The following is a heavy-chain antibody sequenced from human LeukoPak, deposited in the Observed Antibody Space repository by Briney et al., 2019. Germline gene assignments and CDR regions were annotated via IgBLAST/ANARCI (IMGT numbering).Heavy chain of an antibody. CDR1: GFTFSSYS. J-gene: IGHJ5*02. V-gene: IGHV3-21*01. Sequence: GRPLRLSCAASGFTFSSYSMNWVRQAPGKGLEWVSSICHSSSYMYYDDSVKGRFTISRDNAKNSLYLQMNSLRAEDTAVYYCARDCSSTSCYARHWFDPWGQGTLVTVSS. D-gene: IGHD2-2*01. CDR3: ARDCSSTSCYARHWFDP. CDR2: ICHSSSYM.